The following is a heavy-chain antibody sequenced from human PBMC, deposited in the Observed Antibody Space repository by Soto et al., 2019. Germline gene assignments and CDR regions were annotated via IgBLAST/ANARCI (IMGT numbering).Heavy chain of an antibody. CDR3: ARNGSFEQLVLSFEH. D-gene: IGHD1-1*01. V-gene: IGHV4-39*01. Sequence: QLQLRESGPGLVRPSETLSLTCLLSGDSMRRSDHYWAWIRQFPGKGLEWIGSVYYSGTAYYNPSLQGTVAMSIDTSKKQFSLELTSVTAADTATYFCARNGSFEQLVLSFEHWGRGILVSVSS. J-gene: IGHJ4*01. CDR2: VYYSGTA. CDR1: GDSMRRSDHY.